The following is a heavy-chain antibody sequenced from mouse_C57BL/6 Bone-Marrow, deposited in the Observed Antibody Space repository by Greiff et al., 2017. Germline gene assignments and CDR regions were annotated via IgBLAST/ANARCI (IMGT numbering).Heavy chain of an antibody. CDR3: DRIKGGLFLQLYAMDY. V-gene: IGHV8-8*01. Sequence: QVTLKVSGPGILQPSQTLSLTCSFSGFSLSTFGMGVGWTRQPSGNGLEWLAHIWWDDDKYSNPALKRRLTISKDTSKNLVILKIANVDTADTATYYCDRIKGGLFLQLYAMDYWGQGTSVTVSS. CDR2: IWWDDDK. CDR1: GFSLSTFGMG. D-gene: IGHD1-1*01. J-gene: IGHJ4*01.